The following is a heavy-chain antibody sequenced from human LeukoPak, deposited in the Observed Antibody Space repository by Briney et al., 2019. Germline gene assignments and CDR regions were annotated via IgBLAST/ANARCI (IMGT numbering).Heavy chain of an antibody. D-gene: IGHD3-16*02. CDR2: IYYSWSS. V-gene: IGHV4-59*01. Sequence: PSETLSLTCTVSGGSISSYCWSWIRQPPGKGLEGIGYIYYSWSSNYNPSLKSRGTISVDTSKNQFSPKLSSVTAADTAVYYCARVGGIYDYVWGSYRHDAFDIWGQGTMVTVSS. J-gene: IGHJ3*02. CDR1: GGSISSYC. CDR3: ARVGGIYDYVWGSYRHDAFDI.